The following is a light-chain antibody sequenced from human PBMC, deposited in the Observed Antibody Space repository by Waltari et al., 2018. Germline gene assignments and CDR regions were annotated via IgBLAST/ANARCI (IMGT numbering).Light chain of an antibody. CDR3: QQYDASPLT. CDR2: WAS. V-gene: IGKV4-1*01. Sequence: DIVMTQSPDSLAVSLGERATINCKSSQSVLYSANNKNYLAWYQQKSGQPPKLLIYWASTRAAGVPDRFSGSGSGTDFTLTISNLQPEDVAVYYCQQYDASPLTFGGGTK. CDR1: QSVLYSANNKNY. J-gene: IGKJ4*01.